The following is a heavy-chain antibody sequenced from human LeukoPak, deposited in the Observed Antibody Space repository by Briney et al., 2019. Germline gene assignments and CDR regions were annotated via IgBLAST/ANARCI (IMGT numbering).Heavy chain of an antibody. CDR1: GFSFSHYA. J-gene: IGHJ3*02. D-gene: IGHD3-3*01. Sequence: PGGSLRLSCAASGFSFSHYAIHWVRQAPGKGLEWVSLISYNGGNKYYADSVKGRFTISRDNSKNTLYLQMNSLRAEDTALYYCAKSRLSGINDAFDIWGQGTMVTVSS. CDR2: ISYNGGNK. CDR3: AKSRLSGINDAFDI. V-gene: IGHV3-30-3*02.